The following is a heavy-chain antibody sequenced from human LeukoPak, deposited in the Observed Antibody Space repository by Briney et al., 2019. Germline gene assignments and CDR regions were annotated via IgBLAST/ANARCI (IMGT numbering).Heavy chain of an antibody. CDR3: ARVLWFGELGFYY. Sequence: ASVKVSCKASGYTFTSYDINWVRQATRQGLEWMGWMNPNSGNTGYAQKFQGRVTMTRSTSISTAYMELSSLRSEDTAVYYCARVLWFGELGFYYWGQGTLVTVSP. CDR2: MNPNSGNT. V-gene: IGHV1-8*01. J-gene: IGHJ4*02. D-gene: IGHD3-10*01. CDR1: GYTFTSYD.